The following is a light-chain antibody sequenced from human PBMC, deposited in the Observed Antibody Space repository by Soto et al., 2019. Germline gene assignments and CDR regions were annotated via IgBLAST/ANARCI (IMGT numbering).Light chain of an antibody. CDR2: DAT. J-gene: IGKJ2*01. CDR1: QSVSGY. Sequence: EVLLTQSPVTLSLSPGERATLSCRASQSVSGYLSWYQQKPGHAPRLLIFDATNRATGVPARFSGSGSGTDFTLTSRSVEPEDFAVYYCQQRDSGPPYNFGQGTRLQLK. CDR3: QQRDSGPPYN. V-gene: IGKV3-11*01.